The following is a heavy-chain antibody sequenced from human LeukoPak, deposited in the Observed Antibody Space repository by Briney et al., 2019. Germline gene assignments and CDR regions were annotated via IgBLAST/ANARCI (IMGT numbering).Heavy chain of an antibody. CDR2: ISGSGGST. D-gene: IGHD3-10*01. J-gene: IGHJ5*02. CDR1: GFTFSSYS. V-gene: IGHV3-23*01. Sequence: GGSLRLSCAASGFTFSSYSMNWVRQAPGKGLEWVSAISGSGGSTYYADSVKGRFTISRDNSKNTLYLQMNSPRAEDTAVYYCAKTQLITMVRGVIGWFDPWGQGTLVTVSS. CDR3: AKTQLITMVRGVIGWFDP.